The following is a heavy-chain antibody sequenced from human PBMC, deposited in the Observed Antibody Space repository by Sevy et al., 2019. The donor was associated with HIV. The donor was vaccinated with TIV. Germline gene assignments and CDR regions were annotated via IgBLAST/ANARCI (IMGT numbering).Heavy chain of an antibody. J-gene: IGHJ6*03. CDR1: GFTFSSYG. CDR2: IWYDGSNK. V-gene: IGHV3-33*08. CDR3: AREKGEYSSSSYYYYYMDV. Sequence: GGSLRLSCAASGFTFSSYGMHWVRQAPGKGLEWVAVIWYDGSNKYYADSVNGRFTISRDNSKNTLYLQMNSLRAEDTAVYYCAREKGEYSSSSYYYYYMDVWGKGTTVTVSS. D-gene: IGHD6-6*01.